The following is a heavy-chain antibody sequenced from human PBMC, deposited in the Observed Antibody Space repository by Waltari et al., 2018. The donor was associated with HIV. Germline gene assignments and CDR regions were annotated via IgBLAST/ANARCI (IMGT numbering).Heavy chain of an antibody. D-gene: IGHD3-10*01. CDR1: GFTVSGNY. J-gene: IGHJ5*02. V-gene: IGHV3-66*01. Sequence: QVSESGGGLVQPGGSLRLSCAVSGFTVSGNYMSWVRQAPGKGLAWVSFIYSGGNTNYADSVKGRFTISRDNSKNILYLQMNGLRAEDTAVYYCAREGFTVLRGTIIAHWFDPWGQGTLVTVSS. CDR2: IYSGGNT. CDR3: AREGFTVLRGTIIAHWFDP.